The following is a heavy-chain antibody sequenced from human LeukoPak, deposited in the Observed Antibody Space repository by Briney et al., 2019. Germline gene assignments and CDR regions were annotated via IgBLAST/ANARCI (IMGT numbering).Heavy chain of an antibody. V-gene: IGHV1-69*05. D-gene: IGHD5-18*01. J-gene: IGHJ4*02. CDR3: ARGRIQLFNYYYFDY. CDR2: IIPIFGTA. Sequence: SVKVSCKASGGTFISYAISWVRQAPGQGLEWMGGIIPIFGTANYAQKFQGRVTITTDESTSTAYMELSSLRSEDTAVYYCARGRIQLFNYYYFDYWGQGTLVTVSS. CDR1: GGTFISYA.